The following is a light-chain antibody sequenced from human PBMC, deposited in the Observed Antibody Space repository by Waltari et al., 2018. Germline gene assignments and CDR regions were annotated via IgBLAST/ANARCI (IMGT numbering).Light chain of an antibody. CDR3: SSYTSSSPYV. CDR2: DVS. CDR1: SSDVGGYNY. V-gene: IGLV2-14*01. J-gene: IGLJ1*01. Sequence: QSALTQPASVSGSPGQSLTISCTGTSSDVGGYNYVSWYQKHPGKAPKLMIYDVSKRPSGVSNRFSGSKSGNTASLTISGLQAEDEADYYCSSYTSSSPYVFGTGTKVTVL.